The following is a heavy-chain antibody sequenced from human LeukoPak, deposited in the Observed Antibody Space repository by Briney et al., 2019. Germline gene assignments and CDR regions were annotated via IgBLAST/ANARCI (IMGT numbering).Heavy chain of an antibody. D-gene: IGHD6-19*01. Sequence: GGSLRLSCAASGFTFSSYAMSWVRQAPGKGLEWVSATSGSGGSTYYADSVKGRFTISRDNSKNTLYLQMNSLRAEDTAVYYCAKDRAQTSGYSSGWYNWFDPWGQGTLVTVSS. V-gene: IGHV3-23*01. CDR2: TSGSGGST. CDR3: AKDRAQTSGYSSGWYNWFDP. J-gene: IGHJ5*02. CDR1: GFTFSSYA.